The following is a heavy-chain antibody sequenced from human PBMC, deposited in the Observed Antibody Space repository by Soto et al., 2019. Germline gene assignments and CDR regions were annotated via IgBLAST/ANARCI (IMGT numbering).Heavy chain of an antibody. V-gene: IGHV4-31*03. D-gene: IGHD3-22*01. Sequence: TLSLTCTVSGGSISDGYYWTWIRQHPGKGLEWIGSISASGSTSYNPSLKSRLTVSVDKSKNQFSLDLRSVTAADTAVYYCARRDRSGFSYWLDTWGQGTLVTVSS. CDR2: ISASGST. J-gene: IGHJ5*02. CDR3: ARRDRSGFSYWLDT. CDR1: GGSISDGYY.